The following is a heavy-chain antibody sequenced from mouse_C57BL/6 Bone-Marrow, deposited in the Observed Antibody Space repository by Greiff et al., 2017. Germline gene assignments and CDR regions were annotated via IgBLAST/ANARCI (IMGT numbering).Heavy chain of an antibody. D-gene: IGHD1-1*01. CDR3: TTLYYGSEAWFAY. Sequence: EVKLQESGAELVRPGASVKLSCTASGFNIKDDYMHWVKQRPEQGLEWIGWIDPENGDTEYASKFQGKATITADTSSNTAYLQLSSLTSEDTAVYYCTTLYYGSEAWFAYWGQGTLVTVSA. V-gene: IGHV14-4*01. J-gene: IGHJ3*01. CDR1: GFNIKDDY. CDR2: IDPENGDT.